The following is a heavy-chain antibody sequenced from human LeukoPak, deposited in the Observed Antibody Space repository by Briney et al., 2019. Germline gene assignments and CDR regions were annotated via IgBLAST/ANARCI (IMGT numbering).Heavy chain of an antibody. CDR3: ARNNGVLWFGEGIWFDP. D-gene: IGHD3-10*01. CDR1: GYTFSSYG. CDR2: ISAYNGNT. Sequence: GASVKVSCKASGYTFSSYGISWVRQAPGQGLEWMGWISAYNGNTNYAQKLQGRVTMTTDTSTSTAYMELRSLRSDDKAVYYCARNNGVLWFGEGIWFDPWGQGTLVTVSS. V-gene: IGHV1-18*01. J-gene: IGHJ5*02.